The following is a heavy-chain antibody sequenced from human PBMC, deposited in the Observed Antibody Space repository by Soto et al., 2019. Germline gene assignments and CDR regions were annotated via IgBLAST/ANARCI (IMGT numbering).Heavy chain of an antibody. CDR2: IKSKTDGGTT. J-gene: IGHJ1*01. V-gene: IGHV3-15*01. D-gene: IGHD2-15*01. Sequence: LSYTSSGFTFINALRILARPNHGKGLEWVGRIKSKTDGGTTDYAAPVKGRCTISRDDSKNTLYLQMNSLKTEDTAVYYGTTGLLFTVASHGHWGQASRDTVP. CDR3: TTGLLFTVASHGH. CDR1: GFTFINAL.